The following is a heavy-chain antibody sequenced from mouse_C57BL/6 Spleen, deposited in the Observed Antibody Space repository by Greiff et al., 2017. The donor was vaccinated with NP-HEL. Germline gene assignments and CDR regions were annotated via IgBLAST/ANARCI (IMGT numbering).Heavy chain of an antibody. Sequence: EVQGVQSGGGLVKPGGSLKLSCAASGFTFSDYGMHWVRQAPEKGLEWVAYISSGSSTNYYADTVKGRFTISRDNAKNTLFLQMTSLRSEDTAMYYCARRYDYGYWYFDVWGTGTTVTVSS. CDR2: ISSGSSTN. CDR1: GFTFSDYG. V-gene: IGHV5-17*01. J-gene: IGHJ1*03. D-gene: IGHD2-4*01. CDR3: ARRYDYGYWYFDV.